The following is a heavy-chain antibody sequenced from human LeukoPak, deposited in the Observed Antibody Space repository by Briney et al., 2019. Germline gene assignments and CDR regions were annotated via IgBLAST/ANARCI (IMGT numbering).Heavy chain of an antibody. CDR2: IIPIFGTA. J-gene: IGHJ4*02. CDR1: GYTFTSYY. CDR3: ARDNGYFDSGEKYFDY. Sequence: SVTVSCKASGYTFTSYYMHWVRQAPGQGLEWMGGIIPIFGTANYTQKFQGRVTITADKSTGTAYMELSSLRSEDTAVYYCARDNGYFDSGEKYFDYWGQGTLVTVSS. D-gene: IGHD3-9*01. V-gene: IGHV1-69*06.